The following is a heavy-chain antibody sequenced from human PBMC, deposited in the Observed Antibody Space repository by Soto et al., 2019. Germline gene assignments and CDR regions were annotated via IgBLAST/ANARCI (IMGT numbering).Heavy chain of an antibody. D-gene: IGHD3-3*01. Sequence: SVKVSCKASGGTFSSYAISWVRQAPGQGLEWMGGIIPIFGTANYAQKFQGRVTITADESTSTAYMELSSLRSEDTAVYYCANRHITIFGVVITPRDWFDPWGQGTLVTVSS. CDR2: IIPIFGTA. CDR3: ANRHITIFGVVITPRDWFDP. J-gene: IGHJ5*02. V-gene: IGHV1-69*13. CDR1: GGTFSSYA.